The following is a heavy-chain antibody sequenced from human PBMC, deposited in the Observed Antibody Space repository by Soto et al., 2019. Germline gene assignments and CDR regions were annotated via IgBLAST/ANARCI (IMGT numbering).Heavy chain of an antibody. CDR1: GGSVSSGSYY. V-gene: IGHV4-61*01. CDR2: IYYTGRT. CDR3: ATMSSSGYPLDY. J-gene: IGHJ4*02. D-gene: IGHD3-22*01. Sequence: QVQLQESGPGLVKPSETLSLTCIVSGGSVSSGSYYWSWIRQPPGKGLEWIGFIYYTGRTSYNPSLKGRVTISVGTSNNQFSLRLSSVTASDTAVYFCATMSSSGYPLDYWGRGTLVTVSS.